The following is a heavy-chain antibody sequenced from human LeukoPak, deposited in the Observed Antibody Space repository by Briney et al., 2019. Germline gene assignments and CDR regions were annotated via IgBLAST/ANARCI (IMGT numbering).Heavy chain of an antibody. D-gene: IGHD6-13*01. CDR3: ARDSGSSWPSHFDY. J-gene: IGHJ4*02. Sequence: GGSLRLSCAASGFTFSSYAMSWVRQAPGKGLEWVSSIGGSGGSTYYADSVKGRFTISRDNSKNTLYLQMNSLRAEDTAVYYCARDSGSSWPSHFDYWGQGTLVTVSS. V-gene: IGHV3-23*01. CDR2: IGGSGGST. CDR1: GFTFSSYA.